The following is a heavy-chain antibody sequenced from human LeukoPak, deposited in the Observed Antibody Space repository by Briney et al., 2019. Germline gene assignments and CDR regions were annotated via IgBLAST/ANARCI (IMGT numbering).Heavy chain of an antibody. CDR2: INPSGGST. CDR1: GYTFTSYY. Sequence: ASVKVSCKASGYTFTSYYMHWVRQAPGQGLEWMGIINPSGGSTSYAQKFQGRVTMTRDTSTSTVYMELSSLRSEDTAVYYCAKPPHYYDSSGYYLYWGQGTLVTVSS. CDR3: AKPPHYYDSSGYYLY. J-gene: IGHJ4*02. V-gene: IGHV1-46*01. D-gene: IGHD3-22*01.